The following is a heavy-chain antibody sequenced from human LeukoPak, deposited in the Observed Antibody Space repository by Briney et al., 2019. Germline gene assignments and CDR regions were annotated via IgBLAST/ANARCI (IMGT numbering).Heavy chain of an antibody. Sequence: PSETLSLTCAVYGGSFSGYYWSWIRQPPGKGLEWIGEFNHSGSTNYNPSLKSRVTISVDTSKNQFSLKLSSVTAADTAVYYCARRRSGGDSGSYNDYWGQGTLVTVSS. D-gene: IGHD1-26*01. J-gene: IGHJ4*02. CDR1: GGSFSGYY. V-gene: IGHV4-34*01. CDR2: FNHSGST. CDR3: ARRRSGGDSGSYNDY.